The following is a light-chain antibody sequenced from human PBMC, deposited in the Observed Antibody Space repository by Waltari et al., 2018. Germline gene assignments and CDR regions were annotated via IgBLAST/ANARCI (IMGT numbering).Light chain of an antibody. Sequence: DIQMTPSPSTRSASVGDRVTITCRAGQSISSWLAWYQQKPGKAPKLLIYKASSVQSEVPSRFSGSGFGTEFTLPISSLQPDDFATFYRQHYNNYPPTFGGGTKVEIK. CDR3: QHYNNYPPT. V-gene: IGKV1-5*03. J-gene: IGKJ4*01. CDR1: QSISSW. CDR2: KAS.